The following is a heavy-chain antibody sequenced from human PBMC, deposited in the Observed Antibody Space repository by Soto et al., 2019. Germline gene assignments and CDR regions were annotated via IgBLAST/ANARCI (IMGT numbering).Heavy chain of an antibody. D-gene: IGHD2-15*01. CDR1: GGTFSSYT. J-gene: IGHJ5*02. V-gene: IGHV1-69*08. CDR2: IIPILGIA. Sequence: QVQLVQSGAEVKKPGSSVKVSCKASGGTFSSYTISWVRQAPGQGLEWMGRIIPILGIANYAQKFQGRVTSTADKSTSTAYMELSSLRSEDTAVYYCARDLRGYCSGGSCYNWFDPWGQGTLVTVSS. CDR3: ARDLRGYCSGGSCYNWFDP.